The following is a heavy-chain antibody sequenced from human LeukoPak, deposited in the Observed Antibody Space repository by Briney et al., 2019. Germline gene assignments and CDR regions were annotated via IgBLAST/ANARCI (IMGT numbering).Heavy chain of an antibody. CDR3: ARGSYFDWLFYFDY. Sequence: VASVKVSCKASGYTFTGYYMHWVRQAPGQGLEWMGWINPNSGGTNYAQKFQGRVTMTRDTSISTVYMELSRLRSDDTAVYYCARGSYFDWLFYFDYWGQGTLVTVSS. CDR2: INPNSGGT. V-gene: IGHV1-2*02. CDR1: GYTFTGYY. J-gene: IGHJ4*02. D-gene: IGHD3-9*01.